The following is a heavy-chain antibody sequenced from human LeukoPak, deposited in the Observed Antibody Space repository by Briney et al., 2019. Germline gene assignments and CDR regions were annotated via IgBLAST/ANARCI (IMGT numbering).Heavy chain of an antibody. V-gene: IGHV2-5*02. CDR3: AHRGSNYALDY. J-gene: IGHJ4*02. Sequence: SGPPLVKPTQTLTLTCTFSGLSLSTSGVGVGWIRQPPGKALVWLAVIYWDVDQRYSPSLDNRLTITTDTSKNQVVLTMTNMDPVDTATYYCAHRGSNYALDYWGQGTLVTVSS. D-gene: IGHD4-11*01. CDR1: GLSLSTSGVG. CDR2: IYWDVDQ.